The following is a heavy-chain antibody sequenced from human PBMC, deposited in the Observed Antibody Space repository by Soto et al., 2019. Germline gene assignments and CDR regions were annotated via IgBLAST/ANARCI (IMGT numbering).Heavy chain of an antibody. D-gene: IGHD3-22*01. V-gene: IGHV4-31*03. CDR2: IYYSGST. CDR1: GGSISSGGYY. J-gene: IGHJ4*02. CDR3: ARDTYYYDSSGYYLLDY. Sequence: SETLSLTCTVSGGSISSGGYYWSWIRQHPGKGLERIGYIYYSGSTYYNPSLKSRVTISVDTAKNQFSLKLSSVTAADTAVYYCARDTYYYDSSGYYLLDYWGQGTLVTVSS.